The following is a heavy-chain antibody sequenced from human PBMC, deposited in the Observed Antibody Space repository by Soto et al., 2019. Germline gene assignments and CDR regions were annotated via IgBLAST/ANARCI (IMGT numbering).Heavy chain of an antibody. V-gene: IGHV4-59*12. CDR1: GGSLSSYY. Sequence: SSETLSLTCTVSGGSLSSYYWSWIRQPPGKGLEWIGCIYDSGSTNYNPSLKSRVTISVDTSKNQFSLKLSSVTAADTAVYYCARMDKQQLVTGIDPWGQGTLVTVSS. J-gene: IGHJ5*02. D-gene: IGHD6-13*01. CDR2: IYDSGST. CDR3: ARMDKQQLVTGIDP.